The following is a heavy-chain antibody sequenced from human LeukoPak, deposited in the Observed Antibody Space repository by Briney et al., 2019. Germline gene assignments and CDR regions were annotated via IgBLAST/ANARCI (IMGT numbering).Heavy chain of an antibody. CDR3: AREGITMVRGVITGAFDI. J-gene: IGHJ3*02. V-gene: IGHV3-66*01. CDR1: GFTVSSNY. Sequence: GGSLRLSCAASGFTVSSNYMSWVRQAPGKGLEWVSVIYSGGSTYYADSVKGRFTISRDNSKNTLYLQMNSLRAEDTAVYYCAREGITMVRGVITGAFDIWGQGTMVTVSS. D-gene: IGHD3-10*01. CDR2: IYSGGST.